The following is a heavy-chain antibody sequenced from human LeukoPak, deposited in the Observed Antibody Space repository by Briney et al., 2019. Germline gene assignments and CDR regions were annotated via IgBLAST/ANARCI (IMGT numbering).Heavy chain of an antibody. D-gene: IGHD1-26*01. J-gene: IGHJ4*02. CDR1: GFTFSSYA. CDR2: ISGSGGST. Sequence: GGSLRLSCAASGFTFSSYAMSWVRQAPGKGLEWVSAISGSGGSTYYADSLKGRFTISRDNSKNTLYLQMSGLRAEDTAVYYCAKRASYYFDYWGQGTLVTVSS. V-gene: IGHV3-23*01. CDR3: AKRASYYFDY.